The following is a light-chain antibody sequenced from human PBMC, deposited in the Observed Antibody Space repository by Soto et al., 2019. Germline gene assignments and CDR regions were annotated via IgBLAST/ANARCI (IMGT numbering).Light chain of an antibody. Sequence: DIKLPQSPSSLSASVGYRVPITCRVSQGISSNLNYYRQKPGKVPKFLIYSASNLQSGVPSRFSGSGSGTDFTLTISSLQPEDVATYYAQRTYNAPTFGQGARLEIK. V-gene: IGKV1-27*01. CDR1: QGISSN. CDR3: QRTYNAPT. J-gene: IGKJ5*01. CDR2: SAS.